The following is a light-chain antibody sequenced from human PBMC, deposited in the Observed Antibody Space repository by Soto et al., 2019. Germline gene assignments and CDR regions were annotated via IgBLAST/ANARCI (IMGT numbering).Light chain of an antibody. J-gene: IGLJ1*01. V-gene: IGLV2-23*03. CDR1: SSDVGSYNL. CDR3: CSYAGSSTV. CDR2: EGS. Sequence: QSVLTQPASVSGSPGQSITISCTRTSSDVGSYNLVSWYQQHPGKAPKLMIYEGSKRPSGVSNRFSGSKSGNTASLTISGLQAEDDADYHCCSYAGSSTVFGTGTKVTVL.